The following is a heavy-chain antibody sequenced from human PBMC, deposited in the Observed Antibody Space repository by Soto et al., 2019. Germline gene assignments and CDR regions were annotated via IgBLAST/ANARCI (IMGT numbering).Heavy chain of an antibody. V-gene: IGHV1-3*01. CDR2: TNAGNGNT. J-gene: IGHJ4*02. CDR3: ARDAAVLMVYAMINYFDY. Sequence: ASVKVSCKDSGYTFTSYAMHWVRQAPGQRLEWMGWTNAGNGNTKYSQKFQGRVTITRDTSASTAYMELSSLRSEDTAVYYCARDAAVLMVYAMINYFDYWGQGTLVTSPQ. CDR1: GYTFTSYA. D-gene: IGHD2-8*01.